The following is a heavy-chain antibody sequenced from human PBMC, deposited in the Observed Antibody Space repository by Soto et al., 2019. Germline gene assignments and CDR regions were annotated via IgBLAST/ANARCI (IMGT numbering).Heavy chain of an antibody. D-gene: IGHD5-12*01. CDR3: ARSRVARWLRFSDNWFDP. CDR1: GDSVSNNGAA. J-gene: IGHJ5*02. V-gene: IGHV6-1*01. Sequence: SQTLSLTCAISGDSVSNNGAAWNWIRQSPSRGLEWLGRTYYRSTWFYDYALSVRSRISISPDTSKNQFSLQLNSVTPEDTAVYYCARSRVARWLRFSDNWFDPWGQGTLVTVSS. CDR2: TYYRSTWFY.